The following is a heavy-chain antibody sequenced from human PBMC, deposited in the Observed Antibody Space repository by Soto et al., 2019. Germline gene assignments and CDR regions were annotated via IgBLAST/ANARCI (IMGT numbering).Heavy chain of an antibody. V-gene: IGHV4-4*02. Sequence: SETLSLTCAVSSGSISSSNWWSWVRQPPGKGLEWIGEIYHSGSTNYNPSLKSRVTISVDKSKNQFSLKLSSVTAADTAVYYCARRDFWSGSGVATDWFDPWGQGTLVTVSS. CDR3: ARRDFWSGSGVATDWFDP. D-gene: IGHD3-3*01. J-gene: IGHJ5*02. CDR1: SGSISSSNW. CDR2: IYHSGST.